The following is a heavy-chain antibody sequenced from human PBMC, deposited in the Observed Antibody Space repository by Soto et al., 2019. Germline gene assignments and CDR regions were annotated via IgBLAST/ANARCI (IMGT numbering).Heavy chain of an antibody. CDR3: TKGGIPRRYNIPKVDFDY. CDR1: GFIFSSYA. V-gene: IGHV3-23*01. CDR2: ISGSGATT. Sequence: GGSLRLSCAASGFIFSSYAMSWVRHAPGKGLEWVSAISGSGATTYYPDSVKGRFTISRDNSKNTLYLQMNSLRAEDTAVYYCTKGGIPRRYNIPKVDFDYWGQGSLVTVSS. J-gene: IGHJ4*02. D-gene: IGHD1-1*01.